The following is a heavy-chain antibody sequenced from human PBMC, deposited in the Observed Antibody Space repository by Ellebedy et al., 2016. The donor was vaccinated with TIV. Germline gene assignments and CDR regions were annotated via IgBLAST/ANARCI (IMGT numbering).Heavy chain of an antibody. CDR3: ARHSEATTRRVWYFDL. V-gene: IGHV1-2*02. D-gene: IGHD5-12*01. J-gene: IGHJ2*01. Sequence: ASVKVSCKASGGTFSSYAISWVRQAPGQGLEWMGWINPNSGGTNYAQKFQGRVTMTRDTSISTAYMELSRLRSDDTAVYYCARHSEATTRRVWYFDLWGRGTLVTVSS. CDR2: INPNSGGT. CDR1: GGTFSSYA.